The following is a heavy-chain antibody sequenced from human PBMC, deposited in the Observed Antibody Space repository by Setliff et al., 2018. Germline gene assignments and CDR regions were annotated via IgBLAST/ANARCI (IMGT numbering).Heavy chain of an antibody. CDR3: ARTNYYDSSTYFNWFDP. Sequence: LSLTCAVSGYSISSGYYWGWIRQPPGKGLEWIGSIYHSGSTYYNPSLKSRVTMSVDTSKNQFSLKLSSVTAADTTVYYCARTNYYDSSTYFNWFDPWGQGTLVTVSS. CDR1: GYSISSGYY. J-gene: IGHJ5*02. CDR2: IYHSGST. D-gene: IGHD3-22*01. V-gene: IGHV4-38-2*01.